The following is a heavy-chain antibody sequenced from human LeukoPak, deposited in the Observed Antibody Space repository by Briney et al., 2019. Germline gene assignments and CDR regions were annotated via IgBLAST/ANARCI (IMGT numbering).Heavy chain of an antibody. CDR3: ARDGHFDH. V-gene: IGHV1-2*02. CDR2: INPNSGGT. Sequence: ASVKVSCKSSGYTFTGHNINWLRQAPGQGPEWMGWINPNSGGTNYAQKFQGRVTMTRDTSISTAYMELSRLRSDDTAVYYCARDGHFDHWGQGTLVTVSS. J-gene: IGHJ4*02. CDR1: GYTFTGHN.